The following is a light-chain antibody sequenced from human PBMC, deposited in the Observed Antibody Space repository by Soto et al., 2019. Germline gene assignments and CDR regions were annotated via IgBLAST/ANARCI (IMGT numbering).Light chain of an antibody. CDR2: GAS. CDR3: QQFGSSFT. J-gene: IGKJ4*01. Sequence: EIVLTQSPGTLSLSPGERAILSCRASQSVSSSYLAWYRQKPGQAPRLLMHGASSRATGIPDRFSGSGSGADFTLTISRVEPEDFAVYYCQQFGSSFTFGGGTKVDIK. CDR1: QSVSSSY. V-gene: IGKV3-20*01.